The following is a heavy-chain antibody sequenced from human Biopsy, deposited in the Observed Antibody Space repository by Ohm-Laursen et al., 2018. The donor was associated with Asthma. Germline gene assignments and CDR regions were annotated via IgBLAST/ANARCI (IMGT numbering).Heavy chain of an antibody. D-gene: IGHD4-17*01. CDR1: GYSLTDLS. CDR2: HDHEEGGT. CDR3: ASDFPKDYVRYNFQF. Sequence: ASVKVSCKLSGYSLTDLSMHWARQAPGQGLEWMGGHDHEEGGTVSARRFQGRVTMTEDTSTDTAYMELSSLSSDDTAVYYCASDFPKDYVRYNFQFWGQGTLVTVSS. V-gene: IGHV1-24*01. J-gene: IGHJ4*02.